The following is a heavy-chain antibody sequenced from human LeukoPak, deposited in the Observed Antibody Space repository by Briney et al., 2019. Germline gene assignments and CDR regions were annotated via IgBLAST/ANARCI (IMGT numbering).Heavy chain of an antibody. CDR1: GYSISSGYY. Sequence: SETLSPTCAVSGYSISSGYYWGWLRQPPGKGLEWIGSIYHSGSTYYNPSLKSRVTISVDTSKNQFSLKLSSVTAADTAVYYWARQNYYGSGRSGAFDIWGQGTMVTVSS. V-gene: IGHV4-38-2*01. CDR3: ARQNYYGSGRSGAFDI. D-gene: IGHD3-10*01. J-gene: IGHJ3*02. CDR2: IYHSGST.